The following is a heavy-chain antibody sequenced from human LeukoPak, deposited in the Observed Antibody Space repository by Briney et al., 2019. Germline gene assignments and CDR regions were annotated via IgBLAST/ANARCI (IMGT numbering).Heavy chain of an antibody. CDR2: IRSKANSYAT. J-gene: IGHJ6*03. CDR1: GFTFSGSA. Sequence: TGGSLKLSCAASGFTFSGSAMHWVRQASGKGLEWVGRIRSKANSYATAYAASVKGRFTTSRDDSKNTAYLQMNSLKTEDTAVYYCTRGIRDYYYYYYMDVWGKGTTVTVSS. V-gene: IGHV3-73*01. D-gene: IGHD2-21*01. CDR3: TRGIRDYYYYYYMDV.